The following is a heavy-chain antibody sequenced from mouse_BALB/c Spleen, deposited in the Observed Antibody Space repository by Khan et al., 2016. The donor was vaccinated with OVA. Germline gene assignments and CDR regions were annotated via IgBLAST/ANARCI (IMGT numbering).Heavy chain of an antibody. Sequence: QVQLKESGPGLVAPSQSLSITCTVSGFSLSRYNVHWVRQPPGKGLEWLGMIWGGGGTDCNSILKSRLSIRKDNSKSQVLLKMNSLQTDDTAMYYCARAYYRYDGYYAMDYWGQGTSVTVSS. CDR3: ARAYYRYDGYYAMDY. CDR2: IWGGGGT. CDR1: GFSLSRYN. J-gene: IGHJ4*01. V-gene: IGHV2-6-4*01. D-gene: IGHD2-14*01.